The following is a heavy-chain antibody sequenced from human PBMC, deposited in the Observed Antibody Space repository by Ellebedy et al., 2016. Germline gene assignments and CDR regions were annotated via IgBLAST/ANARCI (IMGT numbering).Heavy chain of an antibody. D-gene: IGHD6-19*01. CDR3: ARELAAGTVY. Sequence: GSLRLSXTVSGGSISSYYWSWIRQPAGKGLEWIGRIYTTGSTNYNPSLKSRVTMSVDTSKNRFSLKLSSVTAADTAVYYCARELAAGTVYWGQGTLVTVSS. CDR2: IYTTGST. CDR1: GGSISSYY. V-gene: IGHV4-4*07. J-gene: IGHJ4*02.